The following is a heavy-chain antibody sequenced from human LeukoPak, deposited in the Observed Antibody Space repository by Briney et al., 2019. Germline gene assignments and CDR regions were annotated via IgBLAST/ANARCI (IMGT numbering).Heavy chain of an antibody. CDR3: ARAPGGYCSSTSCPPFHYGMDV. V-gene: IGHV1-69*01. Sequence: SVKVSCKASGGTFTSYTISWVRQAPGHGLEWMGGIIPIFVIANYAQKFQGRVTITADESTSTAYMELSSLRSEDTAVYYCARAPGGYCSSTSCPPFHYGMDVWGQGTTVTVSS. CDR2: IIPIFVIA. J-gene: IGHJ6*02. CDR1: GGTFTSYT. D-gene: IGHD2-2*03.